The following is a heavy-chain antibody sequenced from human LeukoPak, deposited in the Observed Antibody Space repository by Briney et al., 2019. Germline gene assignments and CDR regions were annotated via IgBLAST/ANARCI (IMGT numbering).Heavy chain of an antibody. J-gene: IGHJ6*03. CDR2: IYSGGST. D-gene: IGHD1-1*01. Sequence: PGGSLRLSCAASGFTVSSNYMSWVRQAPGKGLEWVSVIYSGGSTYYADSVKGRFTISRDNSKNTLYLQMNSLRAKDTAVYYCARERGTRDYYYYMDVWGKGTTVTVSS. CDR3: ARERGTRDYYYYMDV. V-gene: IGHV3-66*02. CDR1: GFTVSSNY.